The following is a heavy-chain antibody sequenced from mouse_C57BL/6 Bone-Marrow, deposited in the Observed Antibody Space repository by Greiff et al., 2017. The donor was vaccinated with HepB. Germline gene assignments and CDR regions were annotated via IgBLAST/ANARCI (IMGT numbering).Heavy chain of an antibody. V-gene: IGHV14-4*01. D-gene: IGHD1-1*01. CDR1: GFNIKDDY. Sequence: VQLQQSGAELVRPGASVKLSCTASGFNIKDDYMHWVKQRPEQGLEWIGWIDPENGDTEYASKFQGKATITADTSSNTAYLQLSSLTSEDTAVYYCTRNYYGSSPYAMDYWGQGTSVTVSS. J-gene: IGHJ4*01. CDR3: TRNYYGSSPYAMDY. CDR2: IDPENGDT.